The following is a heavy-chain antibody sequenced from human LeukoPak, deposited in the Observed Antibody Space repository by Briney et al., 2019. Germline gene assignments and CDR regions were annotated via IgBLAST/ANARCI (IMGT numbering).Heavy chain of an antibody. J-gene: IGHJ6*02. CDR2: IIPILGIA. CDR3: ARESYGIPYYFYTIFA. Sequence: SVKVSCKASGGTFSSYAISWVRQAPGQGLEWMGRIIPILGIANYAQTFQGRVTVTADKSTSTAYMEICRLRAEDTAVYYCARESYGIPYYFYTIFAWGQGKPGTVSS. CDR1: GGTFSSYA. D-gene: IGHD5-18*01. V-gene: IGHV1-69*04.